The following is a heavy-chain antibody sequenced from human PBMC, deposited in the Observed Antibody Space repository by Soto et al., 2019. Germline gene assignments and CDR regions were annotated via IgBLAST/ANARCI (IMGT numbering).Heavy chain of an antibody. CDR3: ARRDNGYCSSTSCHNWFDP. J-gene: IGHJ5*02. Sequence: GESLKISCKGSGYSFTSYWIGWLRQMPGTGLEWMGIIYPGDSDTRYSPSFQGQHTISADKSISTAYLQWSSLKASDTAMYYCARRDNGYCSSTSCHNWFDPWGQGTLVTVSS. CDR1: GYSFTSYW. CDR2: IYPGDSDT. V-gene: IGHV5-51*01. D-gene: IGHD2-2*01.